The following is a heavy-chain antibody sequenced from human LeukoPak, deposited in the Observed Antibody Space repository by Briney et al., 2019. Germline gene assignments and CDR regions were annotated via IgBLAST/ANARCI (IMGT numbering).Heavy chain of an antibody. CDR3: ARVPGVRGVIRGLDY. Sequence: PGGSLRLSCAASGFTVSSNYMSWVRQAPGKGLEWVSVIYSGGSTYYADSVKGRFTISRDNSKNTLYLQMNSLRAEDTAVYYCARVPGVRGVIRGLDYWGQGTLVTVSS. CDR1: GFTVSSNY. D-gene: IGHD3-10*01. J-gene: IGHJ4*02. CDR2: IYSGGST. V-gene: IGHV3-66*01.